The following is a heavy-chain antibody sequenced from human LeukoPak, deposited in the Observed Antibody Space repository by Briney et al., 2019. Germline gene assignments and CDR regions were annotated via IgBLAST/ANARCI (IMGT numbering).Heavy chain of an antibody. J-gene: IGHJ4*02. CDR3: ARSGRDDGAFDY. Sequence: ASVKVSCKASGYTFASYGISWVRQALGQGLEWMGWISAYNGNTNYAQKLQGRVTMTTDTSTSTAYMELRSLRSDDTAVYYCARSGRDDGAFDYWGQGTLVTVSS. V-gene: IGHV1-18*01. CDR1: GYTFASYG. D-gene: IGHD1-26*01. CDR2: ISAYNGNT.